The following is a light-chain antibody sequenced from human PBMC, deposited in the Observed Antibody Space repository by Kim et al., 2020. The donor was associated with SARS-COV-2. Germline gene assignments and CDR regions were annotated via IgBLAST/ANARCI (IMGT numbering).Light chain of an antibody. CDR1: QSVSDN. Sequence: SLGESATLSCRASQSVSDNLAWYQQKPGQAPRLHIYGASTRATGIPARFRGSGSGTEFTLTISSLQSEDSAVYYCQQYDDWPPWTFGQGTKVDIK. CDR3: QQYDDWPPWT. V-gene: IGKV3-15*01. CDR2: GAS. J-gene: IGKJ1*01.